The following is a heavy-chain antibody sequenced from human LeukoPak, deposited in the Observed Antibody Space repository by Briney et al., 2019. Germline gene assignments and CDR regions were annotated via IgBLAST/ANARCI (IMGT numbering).Heavy chain of an antibody. CDR1: GGPFSGYY. CDR2: INHSGST. Sequence: SETLSLNCAVYGGPFSGYYWSWIRQPPGKGLEWIGEINHSGSTNYNPSLKSRVTISVDTSKNQSSLKLSSVTAADTAVYYCARPYDSSGYYNYWGQGTLVTVSS. J-gene: IGHJ4*02. D-gene: IGHD3-22*01. V-gene: IGHV4-34*01. CDR3: ARPYDSSGYYNY.